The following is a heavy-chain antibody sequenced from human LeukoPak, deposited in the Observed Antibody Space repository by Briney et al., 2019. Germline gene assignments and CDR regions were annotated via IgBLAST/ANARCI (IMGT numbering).Heavy chain of an antibody. Sequence: GGSLRLSCAASGFTVSSNYMSWVRQAPGKGLEWVSVIYSGGSTYYADSVKGRFTISRDNSKNTLSLQMNSLRAEDTAVYYCARDDAKYYDSSGYYVEYFQHWGQGTLVTVSS. CDR2: IYSGGST. J-gene: IGHJ1*01. V-gene: IGHV3-53*01. D-gene: IGHD3-22*01. CDR1: GFTVSSNY. CDR3: ARDDAKYYDSSGYYVEYFQH.